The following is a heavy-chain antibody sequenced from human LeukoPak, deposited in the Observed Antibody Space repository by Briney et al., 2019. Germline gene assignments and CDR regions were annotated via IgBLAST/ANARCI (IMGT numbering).Heavy chain of an antibody. CDR2: IIPILGIA. D-gene: IGHD3-3*01. Sequence: SVKVSCKASGGTFSSYAISWVRQAPGQGLEWMGRIIPILGIANYAQKFQDRVTITTDESTSTAYIELSSLRPEDTAFYYCARSLESFWSFDYWGQGILVTVSS. CDR3: ARSLESFWSFDY. V-gene: IGHV1-69*04. CDR1: GGTFSSYA. J-gene: IGHJ4*02.